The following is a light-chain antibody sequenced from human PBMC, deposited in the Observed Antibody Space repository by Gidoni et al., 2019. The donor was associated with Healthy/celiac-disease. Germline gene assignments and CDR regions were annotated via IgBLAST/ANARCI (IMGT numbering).Light chain of an antibody. J-gene: IGKJ4*01. CDR2: DAS. CDR3: QQRSNWPT. CDR1: QSVSSY. V-gene: IGKV3-11*01. Sequence: EIVLTQSPATLSLSPGERATLSCRASQSVSSYLAWYQQKPGQAPRLLIYDASNIATGIPARFSGSGSGTDFTLTISSLEPEDFAVYYCQQRSNWPTFGGGTKVEIK.